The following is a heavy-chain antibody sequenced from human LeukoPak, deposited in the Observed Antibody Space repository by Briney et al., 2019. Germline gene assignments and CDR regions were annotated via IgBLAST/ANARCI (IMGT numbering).Heavy chain of an antibody. D-gene: IGHD3-22*01. CDR3: AKDLDYYDSSGYCVFDY. J-gene: IGHJ4*02. CDR1: GFTFSSYG. CDR2: ISGSGGST. Sequence: GGSLRLSCAASGFTFSSYGMSWVRQAPGKGLEWVSAISGSGGSTYYAGSVKGRFTISRDNSKNTLYLQMNSLRAEDTAVYYCAKDLDYYDSSGYCVFDYWGQGTLVTVSS. V-gene: IGHV3-23*01.